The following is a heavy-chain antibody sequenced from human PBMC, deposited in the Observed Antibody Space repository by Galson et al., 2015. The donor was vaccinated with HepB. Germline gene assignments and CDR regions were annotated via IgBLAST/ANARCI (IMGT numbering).Heavy chain of an antibody. CDR2: ISWDGGST. Sequence: SLRLSCAASGFTFDDYTMHWVRQAPGKGLEWVSLISWDGGSTYYAGSVKGRFTISRDNSKNSLYLQMNSLRTEDTALYYCAKDQARAKKYSGSYHVFDYWGQGTLVTVSS. V-gene: IGHV3-43*01. CDR3: AKDQARAKKYSGSYHVFDY. CDR1: GFTFDDYT. J-gene: IGHJ4*02. D-gene: IGHD1-26*01.